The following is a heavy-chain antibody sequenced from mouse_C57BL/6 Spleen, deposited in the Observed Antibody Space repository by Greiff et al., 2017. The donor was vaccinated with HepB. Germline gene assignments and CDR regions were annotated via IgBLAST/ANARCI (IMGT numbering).Heavy chain of an antibody. Sequence: EVQLQQSGPELVKPGASVKISCKASGYTFTDYYMNWVKQSHGKSLEWIGDINPNNGGPSYNQKFKGKATLTVDKSSSTAYMEIRSLTSEDSAVYYCAREDYYGSSYGGAMDYWGQGTSVTVSS. CDR2: INPNNGGP. CDR3: AREDYYGSSYGGAMDY. D-gene: IGHD1-1*01. V-gene: IGHV1-26*01. CDR1: GYTFTDYY. J-gene: IGHJ4*01.